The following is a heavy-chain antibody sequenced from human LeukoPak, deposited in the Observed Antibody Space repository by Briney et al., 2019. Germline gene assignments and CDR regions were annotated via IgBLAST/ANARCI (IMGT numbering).Heavy chain of an antibody. CDR1: GGSISGYY. J-gene: IGHJ4*02. V-gene: IGHV4-59*01. CDR2: IYYSGST. CDR3: ARALYDYGDYVFDY. D-gene: IGHD4-17*01. Sequence: SETLSLTCTVSGGSISGYYWSWIRQPPGKGLEWIGYIYYSGSTNYNPSLKSRVTISVDTSKNQFSLKLSSVTAADTAVYYCARALYDYGDYVFDYWGQGTLVTVSS.